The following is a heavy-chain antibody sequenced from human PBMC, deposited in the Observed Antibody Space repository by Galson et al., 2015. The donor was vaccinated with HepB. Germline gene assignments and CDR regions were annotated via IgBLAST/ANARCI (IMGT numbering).Heavy chain of an antibody. D-gene: IGHD4-17*01. Sequence: SVKVSCKASGYTFTSYAMHWVRQAPGQRLEWMEWINAGNGNTKYSQKFQGRVTITRDTSASTAYMELSSLRSEDTAVYYCARNPTTVTPTDYYYGMDVWGQGTTVTVSS. J-gene: IGHJ6*02. CDR2: INAGNGNT. CDR1: GYTFTSYA. CDR3: ARNPTTVTPTDYYYGMDV. V-gene: IGHV1-3*01.